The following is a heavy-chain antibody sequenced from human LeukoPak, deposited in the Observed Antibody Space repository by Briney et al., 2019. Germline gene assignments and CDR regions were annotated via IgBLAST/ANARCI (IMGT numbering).Heavy chain of an antibody. CDR1: GFTFGDYA. V-gene: IGHV3-21*01. D-gene: IGHD6-19*01. CDR3: ARDFVAVAP. CDR2: ISSSSDYI. Sequence: GGSLRLSCTASGFTFGDYAMSWVRQAPGKGLEWVSSISSSSDYIYYADSVKGRFTISRDNAKNSLYLQMNNLRAEDTAVYYCARDFVAVAPWGQGTLVTVSS. J-gene: IGHJ5*02.